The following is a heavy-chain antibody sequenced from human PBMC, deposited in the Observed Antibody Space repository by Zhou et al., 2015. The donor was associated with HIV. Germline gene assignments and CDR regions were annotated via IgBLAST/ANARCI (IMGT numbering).Heavy chain of an antibody. V-gene: IGHV3-43D*03. CDR1: GFTFDDYA. J-gene: IGHJ4*02. Sequence: EVQLVESGGVVVQPGGSLRLSCAASGFTFDDYAMHWVRQAPGKGLEWVSLISWDGGSTYYADSVKGRFTISRDNSKNSLYLQMNSLRAEDTALYYCAKGPAGQLGGGFDYWGQGTLVTVSS. CDR3: AKGPAGQLGGGFDY. D-gene: IGHD6-6*01. CDR2: ISWDGGST.